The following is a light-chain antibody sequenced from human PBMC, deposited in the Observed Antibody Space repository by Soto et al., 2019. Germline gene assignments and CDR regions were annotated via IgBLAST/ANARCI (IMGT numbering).Light chain of an antibody. J-gene: IGKJ1*01. Sequence: DLPMTQSPSTLSGSVGDRVTITCRASQTISSWLAWYQQKPGKAPKLLIYKASTLKSGVPSRFSGSGSGTGFTLTISSLQPDDFATYYCQHYNSYSEAFGQGTKVELK. CDR3: QHYNSYSEA. CDR1: QTISSW. CDR2: KAS. V-gene: IGKV1-5*03.